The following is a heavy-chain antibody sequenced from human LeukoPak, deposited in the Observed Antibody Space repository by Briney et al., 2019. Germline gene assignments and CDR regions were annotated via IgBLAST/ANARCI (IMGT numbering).Heavy chain of an antibody. D-gene: IGHD3-10*01. Sequence: SETLSLTCAVYGGSFSGYYWSWLRQPPGKGLEWIGEINHSGRTNYNPSLTRRVTISVETTKNKFSRKLSSVTAADTAVYYCARARRYYGSGQRYYYYYYVDVWGKGTTVTVSS. CDR2: INHSGRT. V-gene: IGHV4-34*01. J-gene: IGHJ6*03. CDR1: GGSFSGYY. CDR3: ARARRYYGSGQRYYYYYYVDV.